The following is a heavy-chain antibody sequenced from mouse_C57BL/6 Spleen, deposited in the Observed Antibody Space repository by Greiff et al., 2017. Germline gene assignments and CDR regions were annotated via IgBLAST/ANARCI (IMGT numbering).Heavy chain of an antibody. CDR3: ARGTTVVAPDWYFDV. CDR2: IDPSDSYT. V-gene: IGHV1-69*01. D-gene: IGHD1-1*01. Sequence: VQLQQPGAELVMPGASVKLSCKASGYTFTSYWMNWVKQRPGQGLEWIGEIDPSDSYTNYNQKFKGKSTLTVDKSSSTAYMQLSSLTSEASAVYYCARGTTVVAPDWYFDVWGTGTTVTVSS. J-gene: IGHJ1*03. CDR1: GYTFTSYW.